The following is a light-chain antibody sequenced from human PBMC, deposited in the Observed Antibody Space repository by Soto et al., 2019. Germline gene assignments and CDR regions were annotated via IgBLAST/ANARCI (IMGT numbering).Light chain of an antibody. CDR1: QSVSN. CDR2: GAS. CDR3: QQYGTSEII. Sequence: EIVLTQSPGTLSLSPGERATLSCRASQSVSNLAWYQQKPGQAPRLLIYGASSRATGIPDRFSGSGSGTDFHFTISRLETEDFAVFYCQQYGTSEIIFGQGTRLEIK. J-gene: IGKJ5*01. V-gene: IGKV3-20*01.